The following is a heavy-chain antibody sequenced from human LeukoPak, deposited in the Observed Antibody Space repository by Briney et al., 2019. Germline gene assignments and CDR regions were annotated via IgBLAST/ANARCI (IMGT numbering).Heavy chain of an antibody. V-gene: IGHV1-8*03. J-gene: IGHJ4*02. CDR1: GYTFTSYD. Sequence: ASAKVSCKASGYTFTSYDINWVRQATGQGLEWMGWMNPNSGNTGYAQKFQGRVTITRNTSISTAYMELSSLRSEDTAVYYCARGRALRFLEWLPEGRSSSFGYWGQGTLVTVSS. D-gene: IGHD3-3*01. CDR2: MNPNSGNT. CDR3: ARGRALRFLEWLPEGRSSSFGY.